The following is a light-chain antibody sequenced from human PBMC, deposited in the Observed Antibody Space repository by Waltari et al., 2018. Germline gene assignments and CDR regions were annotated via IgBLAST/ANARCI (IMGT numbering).Light chain of an antibody. CDR2: EVI. Sequence: QSALTQPASVSGSPGQSITISCTGTSSDVGFYILVSWYQQHPNKAPNLMVYEVIERPSGVSTRFSGSKSGNTASLTISGLQAEDEADYYCCSYAGRNIWVFGGGTKVTVL. CDR3: CSYAGRNIWV. J-gene: IGLJ3*02. CDR1: SSDVGFYIL. V-gene: IGLV2-23*02.